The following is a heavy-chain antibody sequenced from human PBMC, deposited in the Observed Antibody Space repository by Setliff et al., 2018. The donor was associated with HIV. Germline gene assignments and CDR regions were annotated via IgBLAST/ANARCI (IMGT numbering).Heavy chain of an antibody. CDR2: INPNSGGT. Sequence: ASVKVSCKASGYTFTGYYMHWVRQAPGQGLEWMRRINPNSGGTKYAQKFQGRVTMTRDTSISTAYMELSRLISDDTAVYYCARGWATGADSSPLDVWGKGTTVTVSS. D-gene: IGHD6-19*01. CDR3: ARGWATGADSSPLDV. CDR1: GYTFTGYY. V-gene: IGHV1-2*06. J-gene: IGHJ6*04.